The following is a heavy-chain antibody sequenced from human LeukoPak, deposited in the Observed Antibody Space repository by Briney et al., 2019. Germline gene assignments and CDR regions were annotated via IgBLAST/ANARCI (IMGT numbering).Heavy chain of an antibody. J-gene: IGHJ4*02. CDR3: ARGDAFSGDH. CDR1: GFAFRNFR. Sequence: PGGSLRLSCAASGFAFRNFRMSWVRQAPGRGLEWVANIHPEGNEKYHVESVKGRFTISRDNAKSSLFLQMNGLRAEDTAVYYCARGDAFSGDHWGQGTLVTVSS. CDR2: IHPEGNEK. V-gene: IGHV3-7*04.